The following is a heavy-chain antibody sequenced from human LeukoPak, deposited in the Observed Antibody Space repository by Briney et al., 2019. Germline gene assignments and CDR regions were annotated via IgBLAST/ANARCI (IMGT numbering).Heavy chain of an antibody. J-gene: IGHJ5*02. CDR1: GGTFSSYA. D-gene: IGHD4-17*01. Sequence: SVKVTCKASGGTFSSYAISWVRQAPGQGLEWMGRIIPILGIANYAQKFQGRVTITADKSTSTAYMELSSLRSEDTAVYYCARDYGDYPAWGQGTLVTVSS. V-gene: IGHV1-69*04. CDR3: ARDYGDYPA. CDR2: IIPILGIA.